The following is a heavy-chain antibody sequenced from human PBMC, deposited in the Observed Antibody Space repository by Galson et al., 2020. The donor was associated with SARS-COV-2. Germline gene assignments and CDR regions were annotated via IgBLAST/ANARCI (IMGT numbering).Heavy chain of an antibody. D-gene: IGHD3-22*01. CDR1: GGSISSSSYY. CDR2: IYYSGST. CDR3: ARLARGHYYDSSGAYK. J-gene: IGHJ4*02. V-gene: IGHV4-39*01. Sequence: SETLSLTCTVSGGSISSSSYYWGWIRQPPGKGLEWIGSIYYSGSTYYNPSLKSRVTISVDTSKNQFSLKLSSVTAADTAVYYCARLARGHYYDSSGAYKWGQGTLVTVSS.